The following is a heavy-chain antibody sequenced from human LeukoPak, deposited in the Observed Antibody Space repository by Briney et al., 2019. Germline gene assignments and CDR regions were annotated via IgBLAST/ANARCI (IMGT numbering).Heavy chain of an antibody. J-gene: IGHJ4*02. D-gene: IGHD6-19*01. V-gene: IGHV3-30*04. CDR1: GFTFSSYA. CDR3: ARWLYNSGWAIDY. Sequence: GGSLRLSCAASGFTFSSYAMHWVRQAPGKGLEWVAVISYDGSNKYYADSVKGRFTISRDNSKNTLSLQMNSLRAEDTAVYFCARWLYNSGWAIDYWGQGTLVTVSS. CDR2: ISYDGSNK.